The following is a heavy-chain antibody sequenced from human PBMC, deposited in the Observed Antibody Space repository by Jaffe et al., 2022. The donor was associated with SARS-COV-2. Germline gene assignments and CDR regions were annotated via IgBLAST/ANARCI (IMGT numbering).Heavy chain of an antibody. V-gene: IGHV3-7*01. J-gene: IGHJ4*02. D-gene: IGHD7-27*01. CDR3: ARGNWGWNNEY. CDR2: IEKDGSAA. CDR1: GFTFHEYY. Sequence: EVQLVESGGGLVQPGGSLRLSCAASGFTFHEYYMSWIRQAPGKGLDWVGNIEKDGSAAHYGNSVRGRFTISRDNAKSSLHLQMNGLRVEDTAVYYCARGNWGWNNEYWGQGVLVTVSS.